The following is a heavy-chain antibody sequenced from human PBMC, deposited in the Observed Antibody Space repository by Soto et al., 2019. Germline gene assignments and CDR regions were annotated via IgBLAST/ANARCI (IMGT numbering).Heavy chain of an antibody. CDR2: IYWDDDT. CDR1: GFSLITSGVG. J-gene: IGHJ4*02. V-gene: IGHV2-5*02. CDR3: AQTMAQRIFDS. D-gene: IGHD1-1*01. Sequence: QITLKEAGPTLVKPTQTLTLTCSFSGFSLITSGVGVGWIRQPPGKALEWLALIYWDDDTGYSTSLRSRLTITKDTSRNQVVLTMTNMDPADTATYYCAQTMAQRIFDSWRKGTLVTVSS.